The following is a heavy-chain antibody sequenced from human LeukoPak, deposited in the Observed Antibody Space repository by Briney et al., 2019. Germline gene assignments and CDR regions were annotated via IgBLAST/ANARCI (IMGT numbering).Heavy chain of an antibody. CDR1: GGSFSGYY. CDR3: ARDIRFMVRGVIWREADP. CDR2: INHSGST. V-gene: IGHV4-34*01. Sequence: SETLSLTCAVYGGSFSGYYWSWIRQPPGKGLEWIGEINHSGSTNYNPSLKSRVTISVDTSKNQFSLKLSSVTAADTAVYYCARDIRFMVRGVIWREADPWGQGTLVTVSS. J-gene: IGHJ5*02. D-gene: IGHD3-10*01.